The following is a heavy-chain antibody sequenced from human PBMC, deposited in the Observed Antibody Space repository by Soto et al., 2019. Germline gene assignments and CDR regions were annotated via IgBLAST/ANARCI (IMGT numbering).Heavy chain of an antibody. CDR2: IYDSVNT. J-gene: IGHJ4*02. CDR3: ARVDHRGYFAILTDY. V-gene: IGHV4-31*03. Sequence: SETLSLTCTVSGDSLSGGGHYWSWIRQHPGKGLEWIGHIYDSVNTYYSPSLRSRVTISADMSKNQFSLNLRSVTAADTAVYYCARVDHRGYFAILTDYWGQGTLVTVSS. CDR1: GDSLSGGGHY. D-gene: IGHD3-9*01.